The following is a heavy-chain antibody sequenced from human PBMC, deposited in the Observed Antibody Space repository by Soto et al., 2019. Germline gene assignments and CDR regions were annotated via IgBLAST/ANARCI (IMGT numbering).Heavy chain of an antibody. D-gene: IGHD4-17*01. CDR2: ITPTGGGRT. J-gene: IGHJ6*02. Sequence: QVQLVQSGAEVKKPGASVKLSCKASGNTFTSFYFHWLRQAPGQGLEWMGIITPTGGGRTTYAQNFQGRVTMTRDTSTSTVYMELSSLKSEDTAVYYCAKVGENAGDPDLDYYYYGMDVWGQGTTVTVSS. CDR1: GNTFTSFY. CDR3: AKVGENAGDPDLDYYYYGMDV. V-gene: IGHV1-46*01.